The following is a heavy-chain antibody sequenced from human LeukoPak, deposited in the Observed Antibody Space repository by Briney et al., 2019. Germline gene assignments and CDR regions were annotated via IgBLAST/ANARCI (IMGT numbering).Heavy chain of an antibody. CDR2: IYYSGST. CDR3: ARFGYCSSTSCYRAFDI. V-gene: IGHV4-30-4*08. CDR1: GGSISSGDYY. Sequence: SQTLSLTCTVSGGSISSGDYYWSWIRQPPGKGLEWMGYIYYSGSTYYNPSLKSRVTISVDTSKNQFSLKLSSVTAADTAVYYCARFGYCSSTSCYRAFDIWGQGTMVTVSS. D-gene: IGHD2-2*02. J-gene: IGHJ3*02.